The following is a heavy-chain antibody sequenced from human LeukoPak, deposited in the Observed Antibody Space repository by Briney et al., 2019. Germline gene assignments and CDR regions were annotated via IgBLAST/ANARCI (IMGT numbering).Heavy chain of an antibody. D-gene: IGHD2-2*01. V-gene: IGHV3-48*01. CDR2: ISSSSSTI. CDR3: ARSTIVVVPAVDY. CDR1: GFTFSSYA. Sequence: GGSLSLSCAASGFTFSSYAMSGVRQAPGKGLEWVSYISSSSSTIYYADSVKGRFTISRDNAKNSLHLQMNSLRAEDTAVYYCARSTIVVVPAVDYWGQGTLVTVSS. J-gene: IGHJ4*02.